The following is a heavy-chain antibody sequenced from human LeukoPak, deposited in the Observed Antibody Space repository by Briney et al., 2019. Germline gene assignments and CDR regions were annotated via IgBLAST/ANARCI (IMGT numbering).Heavy chain of an antibody. CDR2: INHSGST. J-gene: IGHJ6*02. V-gene: IGHV4-34*01. CDR3: AESGYYGMDV. CDR1: GGSFSGYY. D-gene: IGHD3-3*01. Sequence: SETLSLTCAVYGGSFSGYYWSWIRQPPGKGLEWIGEINHSGSTNYNPSLKSRVTISVDTSKNQSSLKLSSVTAADTAVYYCAESGYYGMDVWGQGTTVTVSS.